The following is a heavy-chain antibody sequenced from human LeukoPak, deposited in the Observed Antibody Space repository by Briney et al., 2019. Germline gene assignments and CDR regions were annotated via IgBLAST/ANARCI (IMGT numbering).Heavy chain of an antibody. J-gene: IGHJ3*02. Sequence: GESLKISCKGSGYSFTNYWIGWVRQMPGRGLEWMGIIYPDDSDTRYSPSFQGQVTISADKSISTAYLQWSSLKASDTAMYYCASASPGERLRYFDIRKNLDAFDIWGQGTMVTVSS. V-gene: IGHV5-51*01. CDR3: ASASPGERLRYFDIRKNLDAFDI. D-gene: IGHD3-9*01. CDR2: IYPDDSDT. CDR1: GYSFTNYW.